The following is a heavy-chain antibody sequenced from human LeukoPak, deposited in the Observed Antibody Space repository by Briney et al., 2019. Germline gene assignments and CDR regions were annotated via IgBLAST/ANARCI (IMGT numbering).Heavy chain of an antibody. CDR2: IWYDGSNK. J-gene: IGHJ5*02. V-gene: IGHV3-33*08. Sequence: GGSLRLSCEASGFIFRDYWMTWVRQAPGKGLEWVAVIWYDGSNKYYADSVKGRFTISRDNSKNTLYLQMNSLRAEDTAVYYCARGNIVVVPAAPYNWFDPWGQGTLITVSS. CDR3: ARGNIVVVPAAPYNWFDP. D-gene: IGHD2-2*01. CDR1: GFIFRDYW.